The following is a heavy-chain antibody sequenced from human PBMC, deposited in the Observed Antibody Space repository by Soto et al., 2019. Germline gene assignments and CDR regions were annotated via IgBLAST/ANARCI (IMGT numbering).Heavy chain of an antibody. D-gene: IGHD2-2*01. J-gene: IGHJ3*02. V-gene: IGHV1-69*12. CDR3: ARAQKGGYCISTSCVHAFDI. Sequence: QVQLVQSGAEVKKPGSSVKVSCKASGGTFSSYAISWVRQAPGQGLEWMGGIIPIFGTANYAQKFQGRVTITADESTSTAYMELSSLRSEDTAVYYCARAQKGGYCISTSCVHAFDIWGQGTMVTVSS. CDR1: GGTFSSYA. CDR2: IIPIFGTA.